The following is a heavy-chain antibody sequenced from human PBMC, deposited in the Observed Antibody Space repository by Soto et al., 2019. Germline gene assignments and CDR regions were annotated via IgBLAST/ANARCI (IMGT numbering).Heavy chain of an antibody. Sequence: GGSLRLSCASSGFTFSSYCMHWVRQAPGKGLEWVAVIWYDGSNKYYADSVKGRFTISRDNSKNTLYLQMNSLRAEDTAVYYCARDDFVFWSGYAPLYYYYYNVMDVWGQGTTVTVSS. CDR1: GFTFSSYC. CDR3: ARDDFVFWSGYAPLYYYYYNVMDV. CDR2: IWYDGSNK. V-gene: IGHV3-33*01. D-gene: IGHD3-3*01. J-gene: IGHJ6*02.